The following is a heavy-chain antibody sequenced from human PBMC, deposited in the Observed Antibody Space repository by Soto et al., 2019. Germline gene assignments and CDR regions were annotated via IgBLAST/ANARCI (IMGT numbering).Heavy chain of an antibody. J-gene: IGHJ4*02. V-gene: IGHV3-74*01. D-gene: IGHD6-13*01. CDR2: ISSDGSST. Sequence: GGSLRLSCAVAGFTFSDYSMTWVRQAPGKGLEWVSRISSDGSSTSYADSVKGRFTISRDNAKNTLYLQMNSLRAEDTAVYYCARSSYSSNVNDYWGQGTLVTVSS. CDR1: GFTFSDYS. CDR3: ARSSYSSNVNDY.